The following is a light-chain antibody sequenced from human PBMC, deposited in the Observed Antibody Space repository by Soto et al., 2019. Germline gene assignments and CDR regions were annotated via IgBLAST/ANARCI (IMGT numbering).Light chain of an antibody. Sequence: IQLTQSPSTLSASVGDRVTITCRASQSISSWLAWYQQKPGKAPKLLIYNASSLESGVPSRFSGSRSGTEFTLTISSLQPDDFATYYCQQYNSYSWTFGQGTKVDIK. CDR1: QSISSW. CDR2: NAS. J-gene: IGKJ1*01. V-gene: IGKV1-5*01. CDR3: QQYNSYSWT.